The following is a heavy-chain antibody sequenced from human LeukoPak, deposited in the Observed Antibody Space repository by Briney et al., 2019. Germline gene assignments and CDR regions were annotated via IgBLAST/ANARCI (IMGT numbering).Heavy chain of an antibody. Sequence: GGSLRLSCAASGFTFSSDWMSWVRQAPGKGLEWVANIKQDGSEKYYVDSVKGRFTISRDNAKNPLYLQMNSLRAEDTAVYYCARDGPYYDFWSGYYSYYFDYWGQGTLVTVSS. CDR1: GFTFSSDW. CDR3: ARDGPYYDFWSGYYSYYFDY. D-gene: IGHD3-3*01. V-gene: IGHV3-7*01. J-gene: IGHJ4*02. CDR2: IKQDGSEK.